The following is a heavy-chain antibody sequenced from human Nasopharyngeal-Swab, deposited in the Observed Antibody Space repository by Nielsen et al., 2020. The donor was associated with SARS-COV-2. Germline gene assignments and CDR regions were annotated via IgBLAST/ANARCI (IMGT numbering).Heavy chain of an antibody. CDR1: GDSIAYSTFY. V-gene: IGHV4-39*01. Sequence: GSLRLSCTVSGDSIAYSTFYWGWIRPPPGQGLEWIGNTYYNGNTYQNPSLKSPLTISVDKSKNQFSLQLSSVTAADTAVYYCVRSSSWYYFDYWAQGTQVTVSS. J-gene: IGHJ4*02. CDR3: VRSSSWYYFDY. D-gene: IGHD6-13*01. CDR2: TYYNGNT.